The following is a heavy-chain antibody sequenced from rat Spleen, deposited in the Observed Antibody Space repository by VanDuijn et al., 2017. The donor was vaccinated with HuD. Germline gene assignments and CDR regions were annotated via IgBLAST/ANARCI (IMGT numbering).Heavy chain of an antibody. CDR2: ISDTGGST. D-gene: IGHD1-6*01. V-gene: IGHV5-31*01. J-gene: IGHJ2*01. Sequence: EVQLVESGGGLVQPGRSLKLFCEASGFIFTHYWMTWIRQAPGKGLEWIACISDTGGSTYYLDSVKGRFTISRDNAESTLYLQMDSLRSEDTATYYCARQMYTTDYYYGGFDYWGQGVMVTVSS. CDR1: GFIFTHYW. CDR3: ARQMYTTDYYYGGFDY.